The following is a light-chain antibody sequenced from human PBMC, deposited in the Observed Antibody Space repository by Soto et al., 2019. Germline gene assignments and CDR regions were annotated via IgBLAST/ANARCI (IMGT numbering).Light chain of an antibody. J-gene: IGKJ4*01. CDR1: QSVSSSY. CDR3: EQYDKSIT. Sequence: IGLTQSPGTLSLSPGERATLSCRASQSVSSSYLAWYQQKPGQAPRLLIYGASSRATGIPDRFSGSGSGTDFTLTISRLEPEDFAVYYCEQYDKSITFGGGTKVDIK. V-gene: IGKV3-20*01. CDR2: GAS.